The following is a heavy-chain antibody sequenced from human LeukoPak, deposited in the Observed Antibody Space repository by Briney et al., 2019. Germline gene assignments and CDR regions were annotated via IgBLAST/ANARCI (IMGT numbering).Heavy chain of an antibody. V-gene: IGHV4-34*01. CDR2: INHSGST. J-gene: IGHJ5*02. D-gene: IGHD3-16*01. Sequence: SSETLSLTCAVYGGSFSGYYWSWIRQPPGKGLEWIGEINHSGSTNYSPSLKRRVTMSVDTSKNQFSLKLSSVTAADTAVYYCAREFGVSDWFDPWGQGTLVTVSS. CDR1: GGSFSGYY. CDR3: AREFGVSDWFDP.